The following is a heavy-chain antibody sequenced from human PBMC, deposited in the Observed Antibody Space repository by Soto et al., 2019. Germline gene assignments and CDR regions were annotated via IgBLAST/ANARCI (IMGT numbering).Heavy chain of an antibody. Sequence: EVQLVESGGGLVQPGGSLRLSCAASGFPFSTSWMHWLRQVPGKGLVWVSRINGDGSYTNYADSVKGRFTISRDNAKNTLYLQMNSLRAEDTAVYYCARERGGYSSDFWGQGTLVTVSS. J-gene: IGHJ4*02. CDR1: GFPFSTSW. V-gene: IGHV3-74*01. CDR3: ARERGGYSSDF. CDR2: INGDGSYT. D-gene: IGHD2-15*01.